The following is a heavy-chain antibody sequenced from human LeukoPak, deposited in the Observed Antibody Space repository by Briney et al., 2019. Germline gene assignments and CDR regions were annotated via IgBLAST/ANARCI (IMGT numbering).Heavy chain of an antibody. CDR3: ARAGSDYDYVWGSYRDSNYFDY. D-gene: IGHD3-16*02. V-gene: IGHV1-8*01. J-gene: IGHJ4*02. CDR1: GYTFTNYD. CDR2: MSPNSGNT. Sequence: ASVKVSCKTSGYTFTNYDINWVRQATGQGLEWMGWMSPNSGNTGYAQKFQGRVTMTRDTSTSTVYMELSSLRSEDTAVYYCARAGSDYDYVWGSYRDSNYFDYWGQGTLVTVSS.